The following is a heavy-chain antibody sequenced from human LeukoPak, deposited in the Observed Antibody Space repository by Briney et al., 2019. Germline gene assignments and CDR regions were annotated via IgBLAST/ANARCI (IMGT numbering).Heavy chain of an antibody. Sequence: GGSLRLSCAASGFTFSTYGMHWVRQAPGKGLEWVAVMSYDGSDKYYADSVKGRFTISRDNSKNTLYLQMNSLRVEDTAVYYCARGFSDILTGYDAFDIWGQGTMVTVSS. CDR1: GFTFSTYG. CDR3: ARGFSDILTGYDAFDI. D-gene: IGHD3-9*01. CDR2: MSYDGSDK. J-gene: IGHJ3*02. V-gene: IGHV3-30*03.